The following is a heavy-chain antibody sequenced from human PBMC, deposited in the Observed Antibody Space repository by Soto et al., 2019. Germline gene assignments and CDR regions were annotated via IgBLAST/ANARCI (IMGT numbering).Heavy chain of an antibody. J-gene: IGHJ4*02. D-gene: IGHD2-2*03. Sequence: EVQVLESGGGLVQPGGSLRLSCAATGFTFSDFAMSWVRQAPGKGLEWVSRIYGGGNGPHYADSVKGRVTISRDNSKNTLYLQMNSLRAEDTAVYYCAKMEGMDPWADSFDSWGQGTLVTVSS. CDR2: IYGGGNGP. CDR1: GFTFSDFA. CDR3: AKMEGMDPWADSFDS. V-gene: IGHV3-23*01.